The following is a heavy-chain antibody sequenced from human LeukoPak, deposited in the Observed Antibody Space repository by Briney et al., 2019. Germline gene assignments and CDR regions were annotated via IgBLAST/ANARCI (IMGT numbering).Heavy chain of an antibody. CDR1: GYTFTSYG. CDR2: ISAYNGNT. J-gene: IGHJ4*02. Sequence: ASVKVSCKASGYTFTSYGISWVRQAPGQVLEWMGCISAYNGNTNYAQKLQGRVTMTTDTSTSTAYMELRSLRSDDTAVYYCARDRFRGPLGDFDYWGQGTLVTVSS. D-gene: IGHD3-10*01. CDR3: ARDRFRGPLGDFDY. V-gene: IGHV1-18*01.